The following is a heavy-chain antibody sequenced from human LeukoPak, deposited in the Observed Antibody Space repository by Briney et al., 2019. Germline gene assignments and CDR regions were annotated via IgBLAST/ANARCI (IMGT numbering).Heavy chain of an antibody. V-gene: IGHV5-51*01. CDR3: ARGFYYYDSSGYVSYFQH. J-gene: IGHJ1*01. CDR2: IYPGDSDT. CDR1: GYSFTSYW. Sequence: GESLKISCKGSGYSFTSYWIGWVRQMPGNGLEWMGIIYPGDSDTRYSPSFQGQVTISADKSISTAYLQWSSLKASDTAMYYCARGFYYYDSSGYVSYFQHWGQGTLVTVSS. D-gene: IGHD3-22*01.